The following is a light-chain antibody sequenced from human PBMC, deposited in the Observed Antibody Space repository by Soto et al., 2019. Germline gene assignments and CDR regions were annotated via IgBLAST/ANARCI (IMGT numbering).Light chain of an antibody. Sequence: DIQMTQSPSSVSASVGARVTITCRASQGISSWLARYQQKPGKAPKLLIYAASSLQSGVPSRFSGSGSGTDFTLTISSLQPEDFAIYYCQHANSFPFTFGPGTKVDIK. J-gene: IGKJ3*01. CDR2: AAS. CDR1: QGISSW. CDR3: QHANSFPFT. V-gene: IGKV1-12*01.